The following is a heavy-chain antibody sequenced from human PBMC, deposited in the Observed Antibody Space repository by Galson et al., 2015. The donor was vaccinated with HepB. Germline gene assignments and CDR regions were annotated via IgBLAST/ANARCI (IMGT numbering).Heavy chain of an antibody. CDR1: GYSFTSYW. J-gene: IGHJ6*03. CDR3: ARHVADCSSTSCYTKDYYYYYMDV. Sequence: QSGAEVKKPGESLKISCKGSGYSFTSYWIGWVRQMPGKGLEWMGIIYPADSDTRYSPSFQGQVTISADKSISTAYLQWSSLKASDTAMYYCARHVADCSSTSCYTKDYYYYYMDVWGKGTTVTVSS. D-gene: IGHD2-2*02. CDR2: IYPADSDT. V-gene: IGHV5-51*01.